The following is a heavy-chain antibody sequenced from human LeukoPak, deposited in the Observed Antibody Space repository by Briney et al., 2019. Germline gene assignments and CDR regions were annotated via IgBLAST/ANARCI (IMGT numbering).Heavy chain of an antibody. V-gene: IGHV3-7*01. CDR3: ARDVDTAMDATNNWFDP. J-gene: IGHJ5*02. Sequence: GGSLRLSCAASGFTFSSYGMHWVRQAPGKGLEWVANIKQDGSEKYYVDSVKGRFTISRDNAKNSLYLQMNSLRAEDTAVYYCARDVDTAMDATNNWFDPWGQGTLVTVSS. D-gene: IGHD5-18*01. CDR1: GFTFSSYG. CDR2: IKQDGSEK.